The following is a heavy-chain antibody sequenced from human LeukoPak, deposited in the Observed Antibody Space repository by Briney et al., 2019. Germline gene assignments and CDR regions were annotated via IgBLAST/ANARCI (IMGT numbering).Heavy chain of an antibody. CDR2: INPSGGST. CDR3: ARDWEYCSGGSCYSLPPDY. D-gene: IGHD2-15*01. Sequence: ASVKVSCKAPGYTFTSYYMHWVRQAPGQGLEWMGIINPSGGSTSYAQKFQGRVTMTRDTSTSTVYMELSSLRSEDTAVYYCARDWEYCSGGSCYSLPPDYWGQGTLVTVSS. CDR1: GYTFTSYY. V-gene: IGHV1-46*03. J-gene: IGHJ4*02.